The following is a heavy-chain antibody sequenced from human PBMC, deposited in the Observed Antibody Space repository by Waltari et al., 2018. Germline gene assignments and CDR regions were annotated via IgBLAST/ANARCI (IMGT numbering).Heavy chain of an antibody. CDR3: ARGALSGSYSWGFDY. D-gene: IGHD1-26*01. CDR2: IYHSGST. Sequence: QVQLQESGPGLVKPSETLSLTCTVSGYSINSGYYWGWIRQPPGKGLEWIGSIYHSGSTYYNPSLKSRVTISVDTSKNQFSLKLSSVTAADTAVYYCARGALSGSYSWGFDYWGQGTLVTVSS. V-gene: IGHV4-38-2*02. J-gene: IGHJ4*02. CDR1: GYSINSGYY.